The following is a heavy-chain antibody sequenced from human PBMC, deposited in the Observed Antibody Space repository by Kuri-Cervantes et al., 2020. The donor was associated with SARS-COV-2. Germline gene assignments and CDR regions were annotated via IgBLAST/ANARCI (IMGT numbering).Heavy chain of an antibody. J-gene: IGHJ4*02. D-gene: IGHD6-6*01. CDR2: ISSSSSYI. V-gene: IGHV3-21*01. Sequence: ETLSLTCTVSGGSISSSSYYWGWIRQPPGKGLEWVSSISSSSSYIYYADSVKGRFTISRDNAKNSLYLQMNSLRAEDTAVYYCARDGYSSSSRDVDYWGQGTLVTVSS. CDR3: ARDGYSSSSRDVDY. CDR1: GGSISSSS.